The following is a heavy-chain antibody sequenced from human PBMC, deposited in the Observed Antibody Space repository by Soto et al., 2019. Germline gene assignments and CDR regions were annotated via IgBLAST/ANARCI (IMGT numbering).Heavy chain of an antibody. D-gene: IGHD5-12*01. CDR1: GYSFTSYW. CDR3: ARAIEMATIGWFYP. CDR2: IYPGDSDT. J-gene: IGHJ5*02. V-gene: IGHV5-51*01. Sequence: RGESLKISCKASGYSFTSYWIGWVRQMPGKGLEWMGIIYPGDSDTRYRPSLLGQVTISADKSISTAYLQWSSLKASDTAIYYCARAIEMATIGWFYPWGQGTLVTVSS.